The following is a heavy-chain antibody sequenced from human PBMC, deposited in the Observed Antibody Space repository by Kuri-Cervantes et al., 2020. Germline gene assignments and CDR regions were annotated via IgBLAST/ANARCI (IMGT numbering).Heavy chain of an antibody. CDR1: GYTFSSFG. J-gene: IGHJ5*02. CDR3: ARVRDSSSRNINWFDP. D-gene: IGHD6-13*01. Sequence: ASVKVSCKASGYTFSSFGISWVRQAPGQGLEWMGWISTYNGKTNYAQKFQGRVTMTTDTSTSIAYMEVRSLRSDDTAVYYCARVRDSSSRNINWFDPWGQGTLVTVSS. CDR2: ISTYNGKT. V-gene: IGHV1-18*01.